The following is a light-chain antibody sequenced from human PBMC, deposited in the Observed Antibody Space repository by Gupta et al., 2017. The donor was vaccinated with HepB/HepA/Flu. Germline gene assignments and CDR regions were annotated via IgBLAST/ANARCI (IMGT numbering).Light chain of an antibody. V-gene: IGLV2-23*02. CDR2: DVD. CDR1: PRDVGSSNL. J-gene: IGLJ2*01. CDR3: CSYGPTRL. Sequence: QSALTQPASVPAPPVQSITVSCTGSPRDVGSSNLVSWYQQHPGKAPKLIINDVDKRPSGVSIRFSGSRSGNTASLTISGLQAEDEADYYCCSYGPTRLFGGGTKLTVL.